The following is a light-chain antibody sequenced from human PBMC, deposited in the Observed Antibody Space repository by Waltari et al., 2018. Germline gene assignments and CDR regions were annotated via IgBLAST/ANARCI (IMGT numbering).Light chain of an antibody. CDR2: GKS. V-gene: IGLV3-19*01. CDR1: SLRSYY. Sequence: SSELTQDPAVSVALGQTVRITCQGDSLRSYYSSWYQQKPGQAPVLVIYGKSNRPSGIPHRFSGSSSGNTASLTITGAQAEDEADYYCNSRDNSGNHVVFGGGTKLTVL. J-gene: IGLJ2*01. CDR3: NSRDNSGNHVV.